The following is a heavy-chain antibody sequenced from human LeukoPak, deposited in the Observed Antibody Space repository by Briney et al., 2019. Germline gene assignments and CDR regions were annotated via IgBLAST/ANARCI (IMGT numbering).Heavy chain of an antibody. CDR2: INGDGSAT. V-gene: IGHV3-74*01. D-gene: IGHD7-27*01. CDR3: ARDINWGQVDY. Sequence: GGSLRLSCAASGFTFSGHWMYWLRQAPGKGLAWVSRINGDGSATNYADSMEGRFTISGDNAKNIVYLQMNSLREDDTAIYYCARDINWGQVDYWGQGTLVTVSS. J-gene: IGHJ4*02. CDR1: GFTFSGHW.